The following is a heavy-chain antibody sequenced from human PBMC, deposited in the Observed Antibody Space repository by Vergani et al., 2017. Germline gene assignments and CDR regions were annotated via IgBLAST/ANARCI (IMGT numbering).Heavy chain of an antibody. CDR3: ARGASGDYVSSFDY. Sequence: EVQLLESGGGLAQPGGSLRLSCVASGFTFSHYSMNWVRQAPGKGLEWVSSISGNNDDVYYADSVKGRFTISRDNAKNSLYLDMSSLRAEDTAVYYCARGASGDYVSSFDYWGQGTLVTVSS. D-gene: IGHD4-17*01. CDR2: ISGNNDDV. CDR1: GFTFSHYS. V-gene: IGHV3-21*01. J-gene: IGHJ4*02.